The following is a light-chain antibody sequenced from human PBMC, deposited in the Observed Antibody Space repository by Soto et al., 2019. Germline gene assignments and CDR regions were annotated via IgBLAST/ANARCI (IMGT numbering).Light chain of an antibody. CDR2: DAS. CDR1: QSISSW. Sequence: DIQMTQSPSTLSSSLGDRVTITCRASQSISSWLAWYQQKPGKAPKLLIYDASSLESGVPSRFSGSGSGTEFTLTISSLQPDDFATYYCQQYDNLPSLTFGGGTKVDIK. CDR3: QQYDNLPSLT. J-gene: IGKJ4*01. V-gene: IGKV1-5*01.